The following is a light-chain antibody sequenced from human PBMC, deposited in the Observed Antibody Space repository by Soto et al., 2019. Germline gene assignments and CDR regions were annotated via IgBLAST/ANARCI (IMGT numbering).Light chain of an antibody. CDR3: CSYAGSSTVI. CDR1: SSDVGSYNL. CDR2: EGI. Sequence: QSALTQPASVTGSPGQSITISCTGTSSDVGSYNLVSWYQQHPGIAPKLMIYEGIKRPSGASNRFSGSKFGNTASLTICGIQAEDEADYYCCSYAGSSTVIFGGGTQLTVL. J-gene: IGLJ2*01. V-gene: IGLV2-23*01.